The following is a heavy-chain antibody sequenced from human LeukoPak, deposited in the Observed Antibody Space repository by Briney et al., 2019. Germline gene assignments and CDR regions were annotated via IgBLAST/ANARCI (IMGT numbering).Heavy chain of an antibody. D-gene: IGHD3-10*01. Sequence: PGGSLRLSCAASGFTFSSYAMSWVRQAPGKGLEWVLAISGSGGSTYYADSVKGRFTISRDNSKNTLYLQMNSLRAEDTAVYYCAKINTDDYYGSGSYLVYWGQGTLVTVSS. J-gene: IGHJ4*02. CDR1: GFTFSSYA. V-gene: IGHV3-23*01. CDR3: AKINTDDYYGSGSYLVY. CDR2: ISGSGGST.